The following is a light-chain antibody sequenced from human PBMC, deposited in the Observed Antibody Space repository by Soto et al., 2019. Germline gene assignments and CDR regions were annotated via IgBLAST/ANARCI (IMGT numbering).Light chain of an antibody. CDR1: QSISSY. CDR2: AAS. Sequence: DIQMTQSPSSLSASVGDRVTITCRASQSISSYLNWYQQKPGKAPKHLIYAASSLQSGVPSRFSGSGSGTDFTLTISRLQPEDGATYYCQQSYSTPPTFGQGTKLEIK. CDR3: QQSYSTPPT. J-gene: IGKJ2*01. V-gene: IGKV1-39*01.